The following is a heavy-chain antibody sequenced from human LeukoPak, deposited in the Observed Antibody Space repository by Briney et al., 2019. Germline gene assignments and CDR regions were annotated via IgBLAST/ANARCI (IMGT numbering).Heavy chain of an antibody. D-gene: IGHD3-22*01. CDR2: INPNSGGT. J-gene: IGHJ3*02. Sequence: ASVKVSCKASGYTFTGYYMHWVRQAPGQGLEWMGWINPNSGGTNYAQKFQGRVTMTRDTSISTAYMELSRLRSDDTAVYYCARNGDYDSSGYDASDIWGQGTMVTVSS. CDR1: GYTFTGYY. V-gene: IGHV1-2*02. CDR3: ARNGDYDSSGYDASDI.